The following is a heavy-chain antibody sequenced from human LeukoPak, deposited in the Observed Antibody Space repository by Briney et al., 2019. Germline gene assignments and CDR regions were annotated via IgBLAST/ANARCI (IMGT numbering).Heavy chain of an antibody. CDR2: ISSSGSIM. J-gene: IGHJ4*02. V-gene: IGHV3-48*03. CDR3: ARDRTAVTAFDY. CDR1: GFTFSSYE. Sequence: PGGSLRLSCAASGFTFSSYEMKWVRQAPGKGLEWVSDISSSGSIMYYADSVKGRFTISRDNAKNSLYLQMNSLRAEDTAVYYCARDRTAVTAFDYWGQGTLVTVSS. D-gene: IGHD4-17*01.